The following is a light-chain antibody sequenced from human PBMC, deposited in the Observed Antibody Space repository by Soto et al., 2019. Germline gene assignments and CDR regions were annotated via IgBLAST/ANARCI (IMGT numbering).Light chain of an antibody. CDR3: QQYYSSPHT. J-gene: IGKJ2*01. CDR1: HSGFNRSNNNNH. Sequence: DIGMTQSPDSLAVSLGEMATNNRKSSHSGFNRSNNNNHFAWYRQKQGQPPEXXIYWASTRESGVPDRFSGSGYGTDFNLTISSLQAEDVAVYYCQQYYSSPHTFGQGTKVDIK. V-gene: IGKV4-1*01. CDR2: WAS.